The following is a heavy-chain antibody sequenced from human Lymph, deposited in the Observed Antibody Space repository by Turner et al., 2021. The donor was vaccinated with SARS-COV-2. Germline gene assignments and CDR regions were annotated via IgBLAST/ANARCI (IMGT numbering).Heavy chain of an antibody. CDR3: AKGRRFGMDV. Sequence: EVQLLESGGGLVQPGRSLRLSCAASGFTFDEYVIHLVRQAPGKGLEWVSGISWNSGSIGYADSGKGRFTISRDNAKNSLYLKMNGLRAEDTALYYCAKGRRFGMDVWGQGTTVTVSS. J-gene: IGHJ6*02. V-gene: IGHV3-9*01. CDR1: GFTFDEYV. CDR2: ISWNSGSI.